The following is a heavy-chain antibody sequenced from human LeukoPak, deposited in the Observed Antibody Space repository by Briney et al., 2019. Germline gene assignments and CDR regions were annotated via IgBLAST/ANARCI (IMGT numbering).Heavy chain of an antibody. J-gene: IGHJ3*02. CDR1: GFTFSSYW. V-gene: IGHV3-7*03. CDR2: INHNGNVN. CDR3: ARAHDAFDI. Sequence: GGSLRLSCAASGFTFSSYWMNWARQAPGKGLEWVASINHNGNVNYYVDSVKGRFTISRDNAKNSLYLQMSNLRAEDTAVYYCARAHDAFDIWGQGTMVTVSS.